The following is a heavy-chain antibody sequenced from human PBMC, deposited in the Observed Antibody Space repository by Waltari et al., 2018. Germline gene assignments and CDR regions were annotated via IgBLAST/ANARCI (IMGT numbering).Heavy chain of an antibody. CDR1: GFTFGDYA. CDR3: TRVEDYYDSSGYFDHWYFDL. Sequence: EVQLVESGGGLVQPGRSLRLSCTASGFTFGDYAMSWFRQAPGKGLEWVGFIRSKAYGGTTEYAASVKGRFTISRDDSKSIAYLQMNSLKTEDTAVYYCTRVEDYYDSSGYFDHWYFDLWGRGTLVTVSS. D-gene: IGHD3-22*01. V-gene: IGHV3-49*03. J-gene: IGHJ2*01. CDR2: IRSKAYGGTT.